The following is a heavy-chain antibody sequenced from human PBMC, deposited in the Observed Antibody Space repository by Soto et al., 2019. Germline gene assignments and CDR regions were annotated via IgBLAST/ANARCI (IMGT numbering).Heavy chain of an antibody. D-gene: IGHD6-6*01. V-gene: IGHV4-34*01. CDR3: ARGGIAARHFDY. CDR1: GGSFSCYY. CDR2: INHSGST. J-gene: IGHJ4*02. Sequence: SETLSLTCAVYGGSFSCYYWIWIRQPPGKGLEWIGEINHSGSTNYNPSLKSRVTISVDTSKNQFSLKLTSVTAADTSVYYCARGGIAARHFDYWGQGALVTVSS.